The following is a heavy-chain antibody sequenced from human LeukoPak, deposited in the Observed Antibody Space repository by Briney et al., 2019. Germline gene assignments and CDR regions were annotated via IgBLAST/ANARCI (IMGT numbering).Heavy chain of an antibody. Sequence: SETLSLTCAVYGGSFSGYYWSWIRQPPGKGLEWIGEINHSGSTNYNPSLKSRVTISVDTSKNQFSLKLSSVTAADTAVYYCARAPGYSYGLDYWGQGTLVTVPS. J-gene: IGHJ4*02. D-gene: IGHD5-18*01. CDR2: INHSGST. CDR3: ARAPGYSYGLDY. CDR1: GGSFSGYY. V-gene: IGHV4-34*01.